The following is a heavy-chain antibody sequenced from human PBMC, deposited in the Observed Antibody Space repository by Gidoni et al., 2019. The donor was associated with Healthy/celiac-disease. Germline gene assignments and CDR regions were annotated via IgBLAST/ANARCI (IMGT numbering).Heavy chain of an antibody. Sequence: QVQLVESGGGVVQPGRSLRLSCAASGLTFSSYAMHWVRQAPGKGLEWVAVISYDGSNKYYADSVKGRFTISRDNSKNTLYLQMNSLRAEDTAVYYCARDREGGSRNYYYGMDVWGQGTTVTVSS. V-gene: IGHV3-30-3*01. CDR2: ISYDGSNK. CDR1: GLTFSSYA. J-gene: IGHJ6*02. CDR3: ARDREGGSRNYYYGMDV. D-gene: IGHD2-15*01.